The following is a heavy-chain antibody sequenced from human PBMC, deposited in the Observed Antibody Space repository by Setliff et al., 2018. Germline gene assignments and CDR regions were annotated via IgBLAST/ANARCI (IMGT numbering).Heavy chain of an antibody. V-gene: IGHV4-34*01. D-gene: IGHD3-16*01. J-gene: IGHJ4*02. CDR3: RFWSYVYKNDY. CDR1: GGPFSDYY. Sequence: KTSETLSLTCTFYGGPFSDYYWGWVRQTPGKGLEWIAEINPSGTTNYIPSLKSRLTISVDTSKRQFSLKLISVTAADTAVYYCRFWSYVYKNDYWAQGTLVTAPQ. CDR2: INPSGTT.